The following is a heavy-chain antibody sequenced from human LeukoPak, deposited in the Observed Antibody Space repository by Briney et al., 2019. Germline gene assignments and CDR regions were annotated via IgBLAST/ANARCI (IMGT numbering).Heavy chain of an antibody. D-gene: IGHD2-8*01. CDR3: ARVKGRYCTNGVCPFDY. CDR1: GGSISSYY. J-gene: IGHJ4*02. Sequence: SETLTLTCTVSGGSISSYYWSWIRQPAGKGLEWIGRIYTSGSTNYNPSLKSRVTISVDKSKNQFSLKLSSVTAADTAVYYCARVKGRYCTNGVCPFDYSGQLTLVTVSS. V-gene: IGHV4-4*07. CDR2: IYTSGST.